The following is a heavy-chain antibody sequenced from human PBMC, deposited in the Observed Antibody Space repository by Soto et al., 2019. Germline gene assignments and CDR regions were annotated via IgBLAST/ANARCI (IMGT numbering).Heavy chain of an antibody. CDR2: ISAYNGNT. J-gene: IGHJ4*02. CDR3: ARDLKRGPRGVGGASSV. D-gene: IGHD1-26*01. CDR1: GYTFTSYG. V-gene: IGHV1-18*01. Sequence: QVQLVQSGAEVKKPGASVKVSCKASGYTFTSYGISWVRQAPGQGREWMGWISAYNGNTNYAQKLQGRVTMTTDTSTSTAYMELRSLRSDDTAVYYCARDLKRGPRGVGGASSVWGQGTLVTVSS.